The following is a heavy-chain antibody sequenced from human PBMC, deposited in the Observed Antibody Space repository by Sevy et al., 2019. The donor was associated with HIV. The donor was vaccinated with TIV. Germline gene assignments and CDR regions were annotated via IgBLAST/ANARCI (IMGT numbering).Heavy chain of an antibody. Sequence: GGSLRLSCAVSGFTFSSYSMNWVRQAPGKGLEWVSSISSSSNYIYYADSVKGRFTISRDNAKDSLFLQMNRLRAEDTAIYYCVRGYCSGTSCSSGRAWVAFDIWGQGTMVTVSS. D-gene: IGHD2-15*01. CDR1: GFTFSSYS. CDR2: ISSSSNYI. J-gene: IGHJ3*02. CDR3: VRGYCSGTSCSSGRAWVAFDI. V-gene: IGHV3-21*01.